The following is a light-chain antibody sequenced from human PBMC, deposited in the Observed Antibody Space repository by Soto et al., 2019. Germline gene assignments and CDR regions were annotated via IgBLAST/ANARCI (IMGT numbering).Light chain of an antibody. V-gene: IGKV1-39*02. Sequence: DKQMTQSPSSLSASMGDRATRXXRASQSMSGYLNWDHQKPGKATKLXXYAASSLQSGLPSRFSGSGSGTELTLTISSLQSEDFAVYYCQPYSNWPPSTFGQGTRLEIK. J-gene: IGKJ5*01. CDR2: AAS. CDR3: QPYSNWPPST. CDR1: QSMSGY.